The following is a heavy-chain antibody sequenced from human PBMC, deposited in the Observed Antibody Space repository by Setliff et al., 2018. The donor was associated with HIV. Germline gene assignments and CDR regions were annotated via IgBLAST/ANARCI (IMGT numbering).Heavy chain of an antibody. CDR3: AKGERRVADISDLNWFDT. CDR2: IIPLFGTA. D-gene: IGHD1-1*01. J-gene: IGHJ5*02. CDR1: GGTFSGHA. V-gene: IGHV1-69*13. Sequence: SVKVSCKAAGGTFSGHAINWVRQAPGQGLEWMGEIIPLFGTAHYAQRFQGRVTITADHSTSTAYMEVSSLRFEDTAVYYCAKGERRVADISDLNWFDTWGQGTLVTVSS.